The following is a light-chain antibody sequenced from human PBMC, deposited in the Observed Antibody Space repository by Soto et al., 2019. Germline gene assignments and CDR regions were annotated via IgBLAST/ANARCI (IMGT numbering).Light chain of an antibody. CDR1: QSISDT. J-gene: IGKJ1*01. Sequence: EIVMTQSPATLSVSPGGRATLSCRASQSISDTLAWYQQKPGHAPRLLIHGASTRAPGFPARFSGSGSGTDFTLTISSLQSEDFAVYYCQQYNNWPWTFGQGTKVEIK. V-gene: IGKV3-15*01. CDR2: GAS. CDR3: QQYNNWPWT.